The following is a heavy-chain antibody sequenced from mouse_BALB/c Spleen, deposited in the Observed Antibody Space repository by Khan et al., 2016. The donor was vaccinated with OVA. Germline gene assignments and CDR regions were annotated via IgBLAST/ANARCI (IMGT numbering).Heavy chain of an antibody. Sequence: QVQPKESGPGLVAPSQSLSILFPVFGFSFTNQGVYRVRQPSGKGLELLGVIWAGGDTNYNLAFMSRPSISQAISKCQVFLKMNSLQTNDPSMYYCARNRNYCNSGARDYWGQGTSVTVAA. CDR3: ARNRNYCNSGARDY. D-gene: IGHD2-1*01. V-gene: IGHV2-9*02. CDR1: GFSFTNQG. J-gene: IGHJ4*01. CDR2: IWAGGDT.